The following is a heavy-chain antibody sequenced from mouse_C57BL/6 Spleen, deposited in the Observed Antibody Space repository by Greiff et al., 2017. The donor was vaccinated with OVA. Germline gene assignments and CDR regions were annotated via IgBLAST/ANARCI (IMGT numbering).Heavy chain of an antibody. V-gene: IGHV1-64*01. CDR1: GYTFTSYW. CDR3: ARDGYPYYYAMDY. CDR2: IHPNSGST. Sequence: VQLQESGAELVKPGASVKLSCKASGYTFTSYWMHWVKQRPGQGLEWIGMIHPNSGSTNYNEKFKSKATLTVDKSSSTAYMQLSSLTSEDSAVYYCARDGYPYYYAMDYWGQGTSVTVSS. D-gene: IGHD2-3*01. J-gene: IGHJ4*01.